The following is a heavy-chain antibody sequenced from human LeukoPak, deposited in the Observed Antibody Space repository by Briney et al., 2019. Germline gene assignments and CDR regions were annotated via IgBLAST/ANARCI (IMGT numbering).Heavy chain of an antibody. Sequence: SETLSLTCAVYGGSFSGYYWSWIRQPPGKGLEWIGEINHSGSTNYNPSLKSRVTISVDTSKNQFSLKLSSVTAADTAVYYCARHIFDWSSTYFDYWGQGTLVTVSS. CDR1: GGSFSGYY. CDR2: INHSGST. J-gene: IGHJ4*02. D-gene: IGHD3-9*01. CDR3: ARHIFDWSSTYFDY. V-gene: IGHV4-34*01.